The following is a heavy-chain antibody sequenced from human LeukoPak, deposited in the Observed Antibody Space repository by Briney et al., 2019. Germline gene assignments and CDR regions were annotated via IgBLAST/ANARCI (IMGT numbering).Heavy chain of an antibody. J-gene: IGHJ5*02. CDR1: GGTFSSYA. V-gene: IGHV1-69*13. Sequence: SVKVSCKASGGTFSSYAISWVRQAPGQGLEWMGGIIPIFGTANYAQKFQGRVTITADESTSTAYMELSSLRSQDTAVYYCARDDPPTQYYYDSSGYPWGQGTLVTLSS. D-gene: IGHD3-22*01. CDR2: IIPIFGTA. CDR3: ARDDPPTQYYYDSSGYP.